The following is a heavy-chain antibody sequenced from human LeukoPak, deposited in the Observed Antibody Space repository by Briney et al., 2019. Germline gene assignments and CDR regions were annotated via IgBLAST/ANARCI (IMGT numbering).Heavy chain of an antibody. D-gene: IGHD3-3*01. CDR3: ATSDFWSAETDY. V-gene: IGHV3-21*01. CDR1: GFTFSSYS. CDR2: ISSSSSYI. Sequence: PGGSLRLSCAASGFTFSSYSMNWVRQAPGKGLEWVSSISSSSSYIYYADSVKGRFTISRDNAKNSLYLQMNSLRAEDTAVYYCATSDFWSAETDYWGQGTLVTVSS. J-gene: IGHJ4*02.